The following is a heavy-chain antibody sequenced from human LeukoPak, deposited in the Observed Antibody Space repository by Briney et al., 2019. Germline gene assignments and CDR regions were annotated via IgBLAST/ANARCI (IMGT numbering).Heavy chain of an antibody. Sequence: GGSLRLSCAASGFTFSSYSMNWVRQAPGKGLEWVSSISSSSTHIYYAESVKGRFTISRDNAKNSLYLQMNSLRAEDTAMYYCARVDWMIGAFDIWGQGTMATVSS. J-gene: IGHJ3*02. D-gene: IGHD3-22*01. CDR1: GFTFSSYS. CDR2: ISSSSTHI. V-gene: IGHV3-21*01. CDR3: ARVDWMIGAFDI.